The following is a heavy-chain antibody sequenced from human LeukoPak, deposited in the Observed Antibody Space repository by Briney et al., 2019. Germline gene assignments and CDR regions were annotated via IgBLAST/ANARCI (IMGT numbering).Heavy chain of an antibody. V-gene: IGHV3-21*01. CDR2: ISSSSSYI. CDR1: GFTFSSYS. CDR3: AKDSSGYYDAFDY. D-gene: IGHD3-22*01. Sequence: KPGGSLRLSCAASGFTFSSYSMNWVRQAPGKGLEWVSSISSSSSYIYYADSVKGRFTISRDNAKNSLYLQMNSLRAEDTAVYYCAKDSSGYYDAFDYWGQGTLVTVSS. J-gene: IGHJ4*02.